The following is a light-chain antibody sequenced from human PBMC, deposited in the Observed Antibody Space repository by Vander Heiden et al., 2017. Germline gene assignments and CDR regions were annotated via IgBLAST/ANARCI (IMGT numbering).Light chain of an antibody. V-gene: IGKV4-1*01. Sequence: DIVMPQSPDSLAVSLGERATFNCKSSHTVFSSFFNQNQLAWYQQKPGQPPKLLIYRASTRESGVPERFTGSGSGTDFTLTISSLQADDVAVYYCQQYYDTPWTFGQGTKVEIK. CDR3: QQYYDTPWT. CDR2: RAS. CDR1: HTVFSSFFNQNQ. J-gene: IGKJ1*01.